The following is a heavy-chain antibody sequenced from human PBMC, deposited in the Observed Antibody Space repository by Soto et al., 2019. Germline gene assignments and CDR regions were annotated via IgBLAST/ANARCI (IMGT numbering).Heavy chain of an antibody. CDR1: GYTFSNFG. CDR2: ISPSNGQT. J-gene: IGHJ4*02. D-gene: IGHD3-3*01. CDR3: ARVIMIFGVANLGSYFDY. V-gene: IGHV1-18*01. Sequence: QVQLVQSGTEVKKPGASVKVPCKASGYTFSNFGLSWVRQAPGQGLEWMGWISPSNGQTIYAQNFHGRVTMTSDTSTATAHMELRSLISDDTSVYYCARVIMIFGVANLGSYFDYWGQGTRVTVSA.